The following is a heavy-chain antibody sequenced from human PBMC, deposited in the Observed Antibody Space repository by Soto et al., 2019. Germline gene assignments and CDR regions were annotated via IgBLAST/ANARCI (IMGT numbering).Heavy chain of an antibody. CDR2: INDRGSI. D-gene: IGHD3-9*01. CDR1: GGSFSGSY. V-gene: IGHV4-34*01. CDR3: ARESHDSLTGPPWVWYFDL. Sequence: QVQLQQWGAGPLRPLETLSLTCGVSGGSFSGSYWAWIRQSPGKGLEWIGEINDRGSINYNPSLKSRVSISVDTSTNHYSLNLRSVTAADTAVYYCARESHDSLTGPPWVWYFDLWGRGTLVTVSS. J-gene: IGHJ2*01.